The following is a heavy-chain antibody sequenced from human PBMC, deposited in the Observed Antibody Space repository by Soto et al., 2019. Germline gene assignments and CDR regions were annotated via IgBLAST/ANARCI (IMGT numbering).Heavy chain of an antibody. V-gene: IGHV5-10-1*01. D-gene: IGHD5-12*01. CDR3: AGISGYEPVL. Sequence: PGESLKVSCKGSGYSFTSYWISWVRQMPGKGLEWMGRIDPSDSYTNYSPSFQGHVTISADKSISTAYLQWSSLKASDTAMYYCAGISGYEPVLWGQGTLVTVSS. CDR2: IDPSDSYT. CDR1: GYSFTSYW. J-gene: IGHJ4*02.